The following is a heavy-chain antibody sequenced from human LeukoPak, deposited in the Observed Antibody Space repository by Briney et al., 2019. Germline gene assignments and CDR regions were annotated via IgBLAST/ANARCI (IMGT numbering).Heavy chain of an antibody. CDR1: GFTFSSHD. D-gene: IGHD3-22*01. V-gene: IGHV3-30*02. CDR2: IRYDGSNK. Sequence: GGSLRLSCAASGFTFSSHDMHWVRQAPGKGLEWMAFIRYDGSNKYYADSVKGRFTISRDNSKNTLYLQMNSLRAEDTAVYYCSKLSSSDYYDSSGYWDEYFQHWGQGTLVTVSS. J-gene: IGHJ1*01. CDR3: SKLSSSDYYDSSGYWDEYFQH.